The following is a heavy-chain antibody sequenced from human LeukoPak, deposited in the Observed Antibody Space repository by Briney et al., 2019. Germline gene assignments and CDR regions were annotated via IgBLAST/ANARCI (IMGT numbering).Heavy chain of an antibody. CDR1: GGSISSYY. D-gene: IGHD3-22*01. CDR2: IYYSGST. Sequence: PSETLSLTCTVSGGSISSYYWSWIRQPPGKGLEWIGYIYYSGSTNYNPSLKSRVTISVDTSKNQFSLKLSSVTAADTAVYYCARGPSYYYDSSGYSNWGQGTLVTVSS. CDR3: ARGPSYYYDSSGYSN. J-gene: IGHJ4*02. V-gene: IGHV4-59*12.